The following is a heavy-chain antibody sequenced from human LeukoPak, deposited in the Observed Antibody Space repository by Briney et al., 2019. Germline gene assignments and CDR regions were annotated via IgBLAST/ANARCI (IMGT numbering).Heavy chain of an antibody. D-gene: IGHD5-12*01. V-gene: IGHV4-4*09. CDR3: ARIPLGYSGAYYFDY. CDR2: ISSSGSV. CDR1: RGSISGSIRSYY. J-gene: IGHJ4*02. Sequence: SETLSLTCTVSRGSISGSIRSYYWSWLRQPPGKGLELIGYISSSGSVNDNTSLRSRVTISVDTSKNQFFLNLSSVSAADTAVYYCARIPLGYSGAYYFDYWGQGTLVTVSP.